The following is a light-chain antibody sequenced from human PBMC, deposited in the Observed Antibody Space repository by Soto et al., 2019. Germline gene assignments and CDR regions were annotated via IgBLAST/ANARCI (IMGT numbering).Light chain of an antibody. V-gene: IGKV1-5*03. CDR2: KTS. J-gene: IGKJ1*01. CDR3: QQYNSYWT. CDR1: ESISGW. Sequence: DIQMTQSPSTLSASVGDRVTITCRASESISGWLAWYQQXXXKAPKPLIYKTSILESGVPSRFSGSGSGTEFTLTISSLQPDDFATYYCQQYNSYWTFGQGTRVEIK.